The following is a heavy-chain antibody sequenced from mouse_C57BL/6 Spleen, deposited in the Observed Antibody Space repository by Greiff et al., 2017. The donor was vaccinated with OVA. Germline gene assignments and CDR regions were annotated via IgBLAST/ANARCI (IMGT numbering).Heavy chain of an antibody. CDR2: IDPETGGT. Sequence: VKLMESGAELVRPGASVTLSCKASGYTFTDYEMHWVKQTPVHGLEWIGAIDPETGGTAYNQKFKGKAILTADKSSSTAYMELRSLTSEDSAVYYCTKGDLYYFDYWGQGTTLTVSS. CDR3: TKGDLYYFDY. J-gene: IGHJ2*01. V-gene: IGHV1-15*01. CDR1: GYTFTDYE.